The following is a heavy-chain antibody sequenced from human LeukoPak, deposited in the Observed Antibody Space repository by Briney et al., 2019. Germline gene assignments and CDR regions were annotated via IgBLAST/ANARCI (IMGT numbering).Heavy chain of an antibody. CDR3: ARVLEQQLVETSPTFDY. V-gene: IGHV3-21*01. CDR1: GFTFSSYS. Sequence: GGSLRLSCAVSGFTFSSYSMNWVRQAPGKGLEWVSSISSSSRYIYYADSVKGRITISRDNAKNSLYLQMNSLRDEDTAVYYCARVLEQQLVETSPTFDYWGQGTLVTVSS. J-gene: IGHJ4*02. D-gene: IGHD6-13*01. CDR2: ISSSSRYI.